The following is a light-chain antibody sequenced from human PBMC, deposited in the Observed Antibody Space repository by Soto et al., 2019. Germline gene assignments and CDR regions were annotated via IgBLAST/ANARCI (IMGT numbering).Light chain of an antibody. CDR2: SAS. CDR1: QTVDPY. V-gene: IGKV1-39*01. J-gene: IGKJ2*01. CDR3: QQNYDTPYT. Sequence: DIQMTQSPSSLSASIGDTVTITCRASQTVDPYLNWYQQRPGKAPQLLIFSASASQSGDPSKFTGSGSGTDFTLTINNLQPDDFATYYCQQNYDTPYTFGQGTKLEI.